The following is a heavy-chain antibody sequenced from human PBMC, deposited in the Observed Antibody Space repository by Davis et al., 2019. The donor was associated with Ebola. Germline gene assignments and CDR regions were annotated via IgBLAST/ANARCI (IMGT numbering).Heavy chain of an antibody. V-gene: IGHV1-2*02. J-gene: IGHJ5*02. CDR1: GYTFTSYD. CDR3: ARGCSSTSCYEDWFDP. Sequence: ASVKVSCKASGYTFTSYDINWVRQATGQGLEWMGWMNPNSGGTNYAQKFQGRVTMTRDTSISTAYMELRSLRSDDTAVYYCARGCSSTSCYEDWFDPWGQGTLVTVSS. CDR2: MNPNSGGT. D-gene: IGHD2-2*01.